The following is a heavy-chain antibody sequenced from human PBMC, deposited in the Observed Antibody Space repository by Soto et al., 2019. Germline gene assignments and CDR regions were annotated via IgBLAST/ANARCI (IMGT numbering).Heavy chain of an antibody. V-gene: IGHV3-7*01. CDR3: VCGGDFFIY. J-gene: IGHJ4*02. CDR2: MDQDGSER. CDR1: GFTFSTYW. D-gene: IGHD3-16*01. Sequence: EVQLVESGGGLVQPGGSLRLSCAASGFTFSTYWMTWVRQPPGKGLEWVANMDQDGSERYDVDSVRGRFTVSKDNEQNALYMQLYSMRGEGTAVYYCVCGGDFFIYWGQGTLVTVSP.